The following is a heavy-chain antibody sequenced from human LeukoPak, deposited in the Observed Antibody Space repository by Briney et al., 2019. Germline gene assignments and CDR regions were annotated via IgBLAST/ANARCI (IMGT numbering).Heavy chain of an antibody. CDR1: GFTVSGNY. D-gene: IGHD6-13*01. V-gene: IGHV3-66*01. CDR2: IYSGGST. CDR3: ARESRGSSSWYGAYFDY. Sequence: PGGSLRLSCAASGFTVSGNYMSWVRQAPGKGLEWVSVIYSGGSTYYADSVKGRFTISRDNSKNTLYLQMNSLRAEDTAVYYCARESRGSSSWYGAYFDYWGQGTLVTVSS. J-gene: IGHJ4*02.